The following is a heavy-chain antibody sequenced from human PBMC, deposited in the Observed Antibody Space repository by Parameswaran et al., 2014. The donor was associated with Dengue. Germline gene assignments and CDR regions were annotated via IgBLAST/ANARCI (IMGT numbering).Heavy chain of an antibody. D-gene: IGHD5-12*01. CDR3: ARVALLGLRLHPQSRALFDY. J-gene: IGHJ4*02. Sequence: SWVRQAPGQGLEWMGWISAYNGNTNYAQKLQGRVTMTTDTSTSTAYMELRSLRSDDTAVYYCARVALLGLRLHPQSRALFDYWGQGTLVTVSS. CDR2: ISAYNGNT. V-gene: IGHV1-18*01.